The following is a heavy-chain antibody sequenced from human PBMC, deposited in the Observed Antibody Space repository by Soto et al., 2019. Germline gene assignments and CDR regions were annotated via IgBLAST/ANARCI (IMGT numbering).Heavy chain of an antibody. Sequence: EVQLVDSGGGLVQPGGSLRLSCVASGFTFSSEYMSWVRQAPGKGLEWVGNINQDGSEIYYLDSVKGRFTISRDNAKKSVFLQMNSLRAEDTAVYYCATIAAVRFDYWGQGTLVTVSS. V-gene: IGHV3-7*02. CDR2: INQDGSEI. J-gene: IGHJ4*02. CDR3: ATIAAVRFDY. D-gene: IGHD6-13*01. CDR1: GFTFSSEY.